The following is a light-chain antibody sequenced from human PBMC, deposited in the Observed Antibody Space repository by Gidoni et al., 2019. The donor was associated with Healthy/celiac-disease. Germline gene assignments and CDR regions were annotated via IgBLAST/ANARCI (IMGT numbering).Light chain of an antibody. CDR1: QSVLYSSNNKNY. Sequence: DIVMTQSPDSLAVSLGERATINCKSSQSVLYSSNNKNYLAWYQQKPGQPPKLLIYWASTRASGVPDRFSGSGSGTDFTLTISSLQAEDVAVYYCQQYYTFGQGTKVEIK. CDR2: WAS. V-gene: IGKV4-1*01. J-gene: IGKJ1*01. CDR3: QQYYT.